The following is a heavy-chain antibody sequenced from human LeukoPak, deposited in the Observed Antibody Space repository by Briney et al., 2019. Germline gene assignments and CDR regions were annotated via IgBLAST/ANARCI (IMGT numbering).Heavy chain of an antibody. D-gene: IGHD1-26*01. CDR1: GFTFADYG. Sequence: GGSLRLSCAASGFTFADYGMTWVRQAPGKGLEWVSGINWKGGDSRGYADSVKGRFTISRDNAKNSLFLQMDSLRAEDTALYYCARGKGSIFLDYWGQGTLVTVSS. J-gene: IGHJ4*02. CDR2: INWKGGDSR. CDR3: ARGKGSIFLDY. V-gene: IGHV3-20*04.